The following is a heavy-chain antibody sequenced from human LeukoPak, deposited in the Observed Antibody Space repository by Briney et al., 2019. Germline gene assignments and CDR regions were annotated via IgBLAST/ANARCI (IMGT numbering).Heavy chain of an antibody. D-gene: IGHD4-17*01. V-gene: IGHV4-59*01. CDR3: ARVRYGPLDYYFDY. CDR1: GGSISSYY. J-gene: IGHJ4*02. CDR2: IYYSGST. Sequence: PSETLCLTCTVSGGSISSYYWSWIRQPPGKGLEWIGYIYYSGSTNYNPSLKSRVTISVDTSKNQFSLKLSSVTAADTAVYYCARVRYGPLDYYFDYWGQGTLVTVSS.